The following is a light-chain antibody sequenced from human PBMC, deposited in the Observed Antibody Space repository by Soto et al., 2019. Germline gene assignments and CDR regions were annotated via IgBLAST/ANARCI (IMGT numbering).Light chain of an antibody. CDR1: QSISSY. CDR2: TAS. V-gene: IGKV1-39*01. J-gene: IGKJ1*01. CDR3: QQSYSNPRT. Sequence: DIPMTQSPSSLSASVGDRVTITCRATQSISSYLNWYQQRPGKAPTLLIYTASSLQSGVPSRFSGSGSGTDFTLTISSLQHEDFATYYCQQSYSNPRTFGQGTRVEIK.